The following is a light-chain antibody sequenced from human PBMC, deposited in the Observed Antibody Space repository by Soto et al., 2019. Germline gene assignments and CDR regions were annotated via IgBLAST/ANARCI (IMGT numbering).Light chain of an antibody. Sequence: DIQMTQSPSTLSASVGDRVTITCRASQSISSWLAWYQQKRGKAPKLLIYKASSLESGVPSRFSGSGSGTEFTLTISSLQPEDFATYYCQQYNSYPTFGQGTKVDI. CDR2: KAS. CDR3: QQYNSYPT. V-gene: IGKV1-5*03. J-gene: IGKJ1*01. CDR1: QSISSW.